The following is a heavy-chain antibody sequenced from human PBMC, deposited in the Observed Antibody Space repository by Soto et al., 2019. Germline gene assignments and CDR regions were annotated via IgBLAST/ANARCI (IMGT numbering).Heavy chain of an antibody. CDR1: GGSISSGDYY. CDR2: IYYSGST. V-gene: IGHV4-30-4*01. CDR3: ARYCTKWEGNPPYYYYYGMDV. D-gene: IGHD2-8*01. Sequence: SETLSLTCTVSGGSISSGDYYWSWIRQPPGKGLEWIGYIYYSGSTYYNPSLKSRVTISVDTSKNQFSLKLSSVTAADTAVYYCARYCTKWEGNPPYYYYYGMDVWGEGTTVTVSS. J-gene: IGHJ6*04.